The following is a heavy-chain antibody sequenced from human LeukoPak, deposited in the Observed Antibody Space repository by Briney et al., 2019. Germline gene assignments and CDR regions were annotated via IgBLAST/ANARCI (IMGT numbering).Heavy chain of an antibody. V-gene: IGHV4-59*12. CDR1: GDSISSYS. CDR2: IYYSGST. Sequence: SETLSLTCTVSGDSISSYSWSWVRQPPGRGLEWIGYIYYSGSTTYNPSLKSRPTISLDTPKYQFSLKLRSVTAADTAVYYCAGDYGSGSYRFDYWGQGTLVTVSS. CDR3: AGDYGSGSYRFDY. J-gene: IGHJ4*02. D-gene: IGHD3-10*01.